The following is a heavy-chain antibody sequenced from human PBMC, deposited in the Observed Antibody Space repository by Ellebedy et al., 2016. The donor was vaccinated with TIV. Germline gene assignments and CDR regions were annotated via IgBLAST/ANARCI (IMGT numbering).Heavy chain of an antibody. CDR2: ISYSGST. CDR3: ASGYCSSTSCYLDY. CDR1: GGSISSGGYS. Sequence: MPSETLSLTCAVSGGSISSGGYSWSWIRQPPGKGLEWIGYISYSGSTNYNPSLKSRVTISVDTSKNQFSLKLSSVTAADTAVYYCASGYCSSTSCYLDYWGQGTLVTVSS. V-gene: IGHV4-61*08. J-gene: IGHJ4*02. D-gene: IGHD2-2*03.